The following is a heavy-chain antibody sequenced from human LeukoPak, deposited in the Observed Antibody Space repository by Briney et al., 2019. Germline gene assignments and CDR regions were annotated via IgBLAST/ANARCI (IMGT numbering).Heavy chain of an antibody. CDR3: ARQGCSGGSCYLDYFDY. CDR1: GGSFSGYY. J-gene: IGHJ4*02. V-gene: IGHV4-34*01. CDR2: INHSGST. D-gene: IGHD2-15*01. Sequence: SETLSLTCAVYGGSFSGYYWSWIRQPPGKGLEWIGEINHSGSTNYNPSLKSRVTISVDTSKNQFSLKLSSVTAADTAVYYCARQGCSGGSCYLDYFDYWGQGTLVTVSS.